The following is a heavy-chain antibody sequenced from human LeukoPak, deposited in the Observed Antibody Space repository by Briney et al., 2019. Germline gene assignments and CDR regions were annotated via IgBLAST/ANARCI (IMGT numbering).Heavy chain of an antibody. J-gene: IGHJ3*02. Sequence: PGGSLRLSCAASGFSFSYFWMHWVRQAPGKGLVWVSRINRDGSGTSYADSVKGRFTISRENAKNTLSLQMNSLRAEDTAVYYCTRELEYRGSPDDAFDIWGQGTMVTVSS. CDR1: GFSFSYFW. V-gene: IGHV3-74*01. D-gene: IGHD1-26*01. CDR3: TRELEYRGSPDDAFDI. CDR2: INRDGSGT.